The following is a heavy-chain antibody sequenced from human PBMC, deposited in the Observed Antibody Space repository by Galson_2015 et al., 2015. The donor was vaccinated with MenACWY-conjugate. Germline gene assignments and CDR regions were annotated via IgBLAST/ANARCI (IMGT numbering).Heavy chain of an antibody. CDR2: ISGSGGDT. CDR3: AKDVNYGDFGDFDY. CDR1: GFTLTNYA. V-gene: IGHV3-23*01. D-gene: IGHD4-17*01. Sequence: SLRLSCAASGFTLTNYAMNWVRQTPGKGLEWVSTISGSGGDTYYADSVKGRFTISRDKSKNTLILQMNTLRAEDTAVCYCAKDVNYGDFGDFDYWGQGTLVTVSS. J-gene: IGHJ4*02.